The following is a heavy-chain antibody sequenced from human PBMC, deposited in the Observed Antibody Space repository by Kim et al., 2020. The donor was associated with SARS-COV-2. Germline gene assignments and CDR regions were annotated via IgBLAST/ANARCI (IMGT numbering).Heavy chain of an antibody. J-gene: IGHJ6*02. D-gene: IGHD2-2*01. V-gene: IGHV5-51*01. Sequence: RYSPSVQGRVTISADKSISTAYLQWSSLKASDTAMYYCATHFPMRFPMDVWGQGTTVTVSS. CDR3: ATHFPMRFPMDV.